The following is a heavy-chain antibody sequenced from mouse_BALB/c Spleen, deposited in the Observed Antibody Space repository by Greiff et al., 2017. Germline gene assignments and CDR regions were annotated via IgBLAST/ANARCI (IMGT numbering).Heavy chain of an antibody. D-gene: IGHD2-4*01. Sequence: EVQLVESGGGLVQPGGSRKLSCAASGFTFSSFGMHWVRQAPEKGLEWVAYISSGSSTIYYADTVKGRFTISRDNPTNTLFLQMTSLRSEDTAMYYCARGYYDYGGRAMDYWGQGTSVTVSS. J-gene: IGHJ4*01. V-gene: IGHV5-17*02. CDR2: ISSGSSTI. CDR3: ARGYYDYGGRAMDY. CDR1: GFTFSSFG.